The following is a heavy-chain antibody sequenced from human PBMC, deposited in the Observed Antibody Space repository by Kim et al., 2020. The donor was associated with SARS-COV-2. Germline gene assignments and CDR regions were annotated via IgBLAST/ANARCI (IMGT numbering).Heavy chain of an antibody. V-gene: IGHV4-30-2*04. CDR3: ARERFRWWFDP. D-gene: IGHD2-15*01. Sequence: TYYNQSLKSRVTISVDTSKNQLSLKLSSVTAADTAVFYGARERFRWWFDPWGQGTLVTVSS. J-gene: IGHJ5*02. CDR2: T.